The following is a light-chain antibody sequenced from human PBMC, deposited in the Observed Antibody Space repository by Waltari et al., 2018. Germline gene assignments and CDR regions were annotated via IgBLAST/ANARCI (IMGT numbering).Light chain of an antibody. Sequence: EIVLTQSPATLSLSQGETATLSCRASQSLNNFLAWYQQKPGQAPRLVIYDTSNRATGIPARFTGSGTGTDFTLTISGLEPEDSAVYYCQQRSYWPPFTFGQGTKLEMK. J-gene: IGKJ2*01. CDR2: DTS. V-gene: IGKV3-11*01. CDR3: QQRSYWPPFT. CDR1: QSLNNF.